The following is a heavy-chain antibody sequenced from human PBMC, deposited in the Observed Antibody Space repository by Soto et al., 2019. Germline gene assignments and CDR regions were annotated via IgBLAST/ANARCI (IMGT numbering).Heavy chain of an antibody. CDR3: AGGHSGYPDY. CDR2: ISYDGSNK. V-gene: IGHV3-30-3*01. J-gene: IGHJ4*02. CDR1: GFTFSSYA. Sequence: QVQLVESGGGVVQPGRSLRLSCAASGFTFSSYAMHWVRQAPGKGLEWVAVISYDGSNKYYADSVKGRFTISRDNSKNTLYLQMNSLRAEDTAVYYCAGGHSGYPDYWGQGTLVTVSS. D-gene: IGHD3-22*01.